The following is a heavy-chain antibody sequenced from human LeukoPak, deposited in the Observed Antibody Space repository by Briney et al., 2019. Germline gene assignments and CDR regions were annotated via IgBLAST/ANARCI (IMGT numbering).Heavy chain of an antibody. CDR1: GFTFSSYG. CDR2: ISYDGSNK. Sequence: PGRSLRLSCAASGFTFSSYGMHWVRQAPGKGLEWVAVISYDGSNKYYADSVKGRFTISRDNSKNTLYLQMNSLRAEDTAVYYCAKELTMIVVVISPLDYWGQGTLVTVSS. V-gene: IGHV3-30*18. D-gene: IGHD3-22*01. J-gene: IGHJ4*02. CDR3: AKELTMIVVVISPLDY.